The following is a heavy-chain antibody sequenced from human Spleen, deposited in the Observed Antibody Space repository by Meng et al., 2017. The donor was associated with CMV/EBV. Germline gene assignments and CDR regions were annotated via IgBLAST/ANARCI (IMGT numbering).Heavy chain of an antibody. CDR1: GFTFSSYA. CDR3: ARLGV. CDR2: ISYDGSNK. Sequence: PGRSLRRSCAASGFTFSSYAMHWVRQAPGKGLEWVAVISYDGSNKYYADSVKGRFTISRDNSKNTLYLQMNSLRAEDTAVYYCARLGVWGQGTLVTVSS. J-gene: IGHJ4*02. V-gene: IGHV3-30*04. D-gene: IGHD3-10*01.